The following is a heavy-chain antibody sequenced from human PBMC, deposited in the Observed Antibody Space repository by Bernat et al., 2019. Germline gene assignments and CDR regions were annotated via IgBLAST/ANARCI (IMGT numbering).Heavy chain of an antibody. J-gene: IGHJ4*02. CDR2: ITTSGGST. CDR3: ARDKDGGYAFDY. Sequence: EVQVVESGGGLVQPGGSLRLSCEASGFTFSSYDLSWVRQAPGKGLEWVSSITTSGGSTYYADSVKGRFTISRDNSKNTLYLQMGSLRPEDTAMYYCARDKDGGYAFDYWGQGTLVTVSS. CDR1: GFTFSSYD. V-gene: IGHV3-23*04. D-gene: IGHD5-12*01.